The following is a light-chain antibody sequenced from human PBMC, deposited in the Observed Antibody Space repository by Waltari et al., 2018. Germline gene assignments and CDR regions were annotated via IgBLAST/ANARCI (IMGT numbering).Light chain of an antibody. J-gene: IGKJ1*01. CDR1: QSISDW. V-gene: IGKV1-5*03. Sequence: DIQMTQAPSTLSASLGDRVTVPCRGSQSISDWLAWYRQIPGKAPKLLIYKASTSESGVPSRFSGSGSATVFTLTISSLQPDEFATYHCQQYNSDWTCGQGTKVEIK. CDR3: QQYNSDWT. CDR2: KAS.